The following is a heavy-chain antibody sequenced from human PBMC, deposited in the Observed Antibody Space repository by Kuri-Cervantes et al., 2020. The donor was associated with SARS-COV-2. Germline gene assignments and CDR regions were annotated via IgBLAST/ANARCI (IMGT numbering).Heavy chain of an antibody. J-gene: IGHJ4*02. CDR2: ISYDGSNK. V-gene: IGHV3-30-3*01. D-gene: IGHD2-21*02. Sequence: GESLKISCAASGFTFSSYAMRWVRQAPGKGLEWVAVISYDGSNKYYADSVKGRFTISRDNSKNTLYLQMNSLRAEDTAVYYCARVKLLGDLDYWGQGTLVTDSS. CDR1: GFTFSSYA. CDR3: ARVKLLGDLDY.